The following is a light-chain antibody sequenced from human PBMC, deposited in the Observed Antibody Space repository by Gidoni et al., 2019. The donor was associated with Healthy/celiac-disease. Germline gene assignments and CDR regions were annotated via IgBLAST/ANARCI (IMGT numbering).Light chain of an antibody. J-gene: IGKJ1*01. Sequence: DIVLTQSPGTLSLSPGERATLSCRASQSVSSNYLAWYQQKPGLAPRLLIYGASSRATGIPDRFSGSGSGTDFTLLISRLEPEDFAVYYCQQYGSSPWTFGQGTKVEIK. CDR1: QSVSSNY. CDR3: QQYGSSPWT. V-gene: IGKV3-20*01. CDR2: GAS.